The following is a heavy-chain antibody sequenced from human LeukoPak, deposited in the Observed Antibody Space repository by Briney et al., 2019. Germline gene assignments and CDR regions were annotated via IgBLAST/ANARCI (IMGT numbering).Heavy chain of an antibody. V-gene: IGHV1-46*01. CDR3: ARAKVSGYDATPFDY. J-gene: IGHJ4*02. CDR1: GYTFTGYY. Sequence: ASVKVSCKASGYTFTGYYMHWVRQAPGQGLEWMGIINPSGGSTSYAQKFQGRVTMTRDMSTSTVYMELSSLRSEDTAVYYCARAKVSGYDATPFDYWGQGTLVTVSS. CDR2: INPSGGST. D-gene: IGHD5-12*01.